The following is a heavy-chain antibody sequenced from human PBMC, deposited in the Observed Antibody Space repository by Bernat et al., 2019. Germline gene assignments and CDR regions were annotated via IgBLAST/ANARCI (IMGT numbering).Heavy chain of an antibody. D-gene: IGHD3-16*01. Sequence: QVQLVESGGGLVKPGGSLRLSCAASGFTFSDYYMSWIRQAPGKGLEWVSYISSSGSTIYYADSVKGRFTISRDNAKNSLYLQMNSLRAEDTAVYYCARAVGFMSTFGGASEGWFDPWGQGTLVTVSS. V-gene: IGHV3-11*01. J-gene: IGHJ5*02. CDR1: GFTFSDYY. CDR3: ARAVGFMSTFGGASEGWFDP. CDR2: ISSSGSTI.